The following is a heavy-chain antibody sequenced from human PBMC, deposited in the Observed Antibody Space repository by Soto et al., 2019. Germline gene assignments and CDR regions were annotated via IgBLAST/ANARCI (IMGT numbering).Heavy chain of an antibody. D-gene: IGHD6-19*01. V-gene: IGHV4-31*03. CDR3: ARNEADTYGMDV. J-gene: IGHJ6*02. Sequence: PSETLSLTCTVSGGSISSGGYYWSWIRQHPGKGLEWIGYIYYSGSTYYNPSLKSRVTISVDTSKNQFSLKLSSVTAADMAVYYCARNEADTYGMDVWGQGTTVTVSS. CDR2: IYYSGST. CDR1: GGSISSGGYY.